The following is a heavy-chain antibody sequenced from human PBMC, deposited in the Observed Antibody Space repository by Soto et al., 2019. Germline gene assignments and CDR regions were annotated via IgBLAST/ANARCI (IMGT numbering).Heavy chain of an antibody. V-gene: IGHV4-39*02. CDR1: GGSISSSSYY. CDR3: ARDRWSSSSDFDY. D-gene: IGHD6-6*01. CDR2: IYYSGST. J-gene: IGHJ4*02. Sequence: SETLSLTCTVSGGSISSSSYYWGWIRQPPGKGLEWIGSIYYSGSTYYNPSLKSRVTISVDTSKNQFSLKLSSVTAADTAVYYCARDRWSSSSDFDYWGQGTLVTVSS.